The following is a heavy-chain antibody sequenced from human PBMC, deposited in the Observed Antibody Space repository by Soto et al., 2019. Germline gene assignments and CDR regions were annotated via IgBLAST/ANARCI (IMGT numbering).Heavy chain of an antibody. J-gene: IGHJ2*01. D-gene: IGHD5-18*01. CDR2: IYSGGST. CDR1: GFTVSSNY. CDR3: ARAPSLRGYSYGYIWYFDL. V-gene: IGHV3-53*01. Sequence: GGSLRLSCAAPGFTVSSNYMILFRHAAGKWLEWVSVIYSGGSTYYADSVKGRFTISRDNSKNTLYLQMNSLRAEDTAVYYCARAPSLRGYSYGYIWYFDLWGRGTLVTVSS.